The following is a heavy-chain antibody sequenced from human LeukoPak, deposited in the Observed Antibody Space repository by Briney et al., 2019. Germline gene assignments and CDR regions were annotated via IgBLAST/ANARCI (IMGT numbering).Heavy chain of an antibody. J-gene: IGHJ6*03. D-gene: IGHD2-2*01. CDR1: GGSISSYY. Sequence: PSETLSLTCTVSGGSISSYYWSWIRQPAGKGLEWIGRIYTSGSTNYNPSLKSRVTISADKSKNQFSLKLSSVTAADTAVYYCARVLPAASYYYYMDVWGKGTTVTVSS. CDR3: ARVLPAASYYYYMDV. CDR2: IYTSGST. V-gene: IGHV4-4*07.